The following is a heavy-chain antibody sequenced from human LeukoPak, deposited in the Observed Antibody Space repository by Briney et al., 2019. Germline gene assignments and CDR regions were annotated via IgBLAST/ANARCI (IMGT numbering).Heavy chain of an antibody. CDR3: ARVGVGYSYGYELYYFDY. D-gene: IGHD5-18*01. J-gene: IGHJ4*02. Sequence: GASVKVSCKTSGYTFTSYGINWVRQAPGQGLEWMGWISAYNGNTNYAQKYQGRVTMTTDTSTTTAYMELRSLRSDDTAVYYCARVGVGYSYGYELYYFDYWGQGTLVTVSS. CDR1: GYTFTSYG. V-gene: IGHV1-18*01. CDR2: ISAYNGNT.